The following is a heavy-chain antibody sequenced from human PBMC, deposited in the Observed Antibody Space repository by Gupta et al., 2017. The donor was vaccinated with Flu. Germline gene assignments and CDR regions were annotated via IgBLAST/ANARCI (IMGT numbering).Heavy chain of an antibody. D-gene: IGHD4-17*01. CDR3: AKDLNQRYRVTTFNWYNYGMDV. J-gene: IGHJ6*02. CDR2: ISDSAGST. Sequence: PGKGLEWVSTISDSAGSTYYADSVKGRFTISRDNSNNTLFLQMYSLRAEDTAVYYCAKDLNQRYRVTTFNWYNYGMDVWGQGTTVTVSS. V-gene: IGHV3-23*01.